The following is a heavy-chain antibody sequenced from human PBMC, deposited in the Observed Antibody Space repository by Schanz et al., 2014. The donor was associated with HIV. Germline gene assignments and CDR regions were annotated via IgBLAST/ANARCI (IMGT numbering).Heavy chain of an antibody. CDR3: ARRGEYHLSEDHYYYYGMDV. CDR2: MNDSGSS. Sequence: QVQLQQWGAGLLKPSETLSLTCAVYGGSFGGYYWSWIRQSPGKGLQWIGEMNDSGSSDYNPSLRSRVPISVDPSKGQFSLKLISMPAADTAVYFCARRGEYHLSEDHYYYYGMDVWGQGTTVTVSS. CDR1: GGSFGGYY. J-gene: IGHJ6*02. V-gene: IGHV4-34*01. D-gene: IGHD2-2*01.